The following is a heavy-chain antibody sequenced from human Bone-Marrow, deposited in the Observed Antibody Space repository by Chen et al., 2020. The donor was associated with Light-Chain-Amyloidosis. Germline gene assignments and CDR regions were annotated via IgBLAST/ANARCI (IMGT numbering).Heavy chain of an antibody. CDR2: ISSSGSTI. Sequence: EVQLVESGGGLVQPGGSLRLSCAASGFTFSSYEMNWVRQAPGKGLEWVSYISSSGSTIYYADSVKGRFTNSRDNAKNSLYLQMNSLRAEDTAVYYCARGPIAAAFVGYFDYWGQGTLVTVSS. J-gene: IGHJ4*02. D-gene: IGHD6-13*01. V-gene: IGHV3-48*03. CDR1: GFTFSSYE. CDR3: ARGPIAAAFVGYFDY.